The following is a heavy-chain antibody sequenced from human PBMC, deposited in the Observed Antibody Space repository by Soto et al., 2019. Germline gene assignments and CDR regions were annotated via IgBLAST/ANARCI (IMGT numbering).Heavy chain of an antibody. J-gene: IGHJ2*01. CDR3: AGCYCSVGSCYTCWHFDL. CDR2: IGPYNGNT. V-gene: IGHV1-18*01. CDR1: GYTFSNFG. Sequence: QVQLVQSAAEVKKPGASVKVSCKASGYTFSNFGLSWVRQAPGQGLEWMGWIGPYNGNTDHAQKFQDRVTMTTDTSTNTAYMELRGLTSDDTAVYYCAGCYCSVGSCYTCWHFDLWGRGTLVTVSS. D-gene: IGHD2-15*01.